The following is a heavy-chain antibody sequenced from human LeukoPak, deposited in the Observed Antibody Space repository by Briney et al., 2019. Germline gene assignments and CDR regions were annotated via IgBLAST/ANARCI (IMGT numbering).Heavy chain of an antibody. Sequence: GASVKVSCTASGYTFTGYYMHWVRQAPGQGLEWMGWINPNSGATNYAQKFQGRVTMTRDTSINTAYMELRRLRSDDTAVYYCAREPTSGSYYGTFDPWGQGTLVSVSS. V-gene: IGHV1-2*02. CDR3: AREPTSGSYYGTFDP. CDR2: INPNSGAT. J-gene: IGHJ5*02. CDR1: GYTFTGYY. D-gene: IGHD1-26*01.